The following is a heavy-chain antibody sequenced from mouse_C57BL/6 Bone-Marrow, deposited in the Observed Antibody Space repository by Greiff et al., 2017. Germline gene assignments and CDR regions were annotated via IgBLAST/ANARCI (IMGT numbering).Heavy chain of an antibody. Sequence: ESGPGLVKPSQSLSLTCSVTGYSITSGYYWNWIRQFPGNKLEWMGYISYDGSNNYNPSLKNRISITRDTSKNQFFLKLNSVTTEDTATYYCARDPYYYGTDYFDYWGQGTTLTVSS. CDR2: ISYDGSN. CDR3: ARDPYYYGTDYFDY. D-gene: IGHD1-1*01. V-gene: IGHV3-6*01. J-gene: IGHJ2*01. CDR1: GYSITSGYY.